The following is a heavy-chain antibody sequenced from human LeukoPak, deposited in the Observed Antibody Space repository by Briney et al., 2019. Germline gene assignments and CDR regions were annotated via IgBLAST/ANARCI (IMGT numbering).Heavy chain of an antibody. CDR3: ARGNLDYGDYGNYYYYYMDV. CDR1: GDSVSSNSAA. J-gene: IGHJ6*03. D-gene: IGHD4-17*01. V-gene: IGHV6-1*01. Sequence: SQTLSLTCAISGDSVSSNSAAWDWIRQSPSRGLEWLRRTYYRSKWYNDYAVSVKSRITINPDTSKNQFSLQLNSVTPEDTAVYYCARGNLDYGDYGNYYYYYMDVWGKGTTVTVSS. CDR2: TYYRSKWYN.